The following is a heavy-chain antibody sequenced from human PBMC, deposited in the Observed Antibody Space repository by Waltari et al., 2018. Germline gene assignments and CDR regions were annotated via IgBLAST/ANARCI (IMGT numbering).Heavy chain of an antibody. CDR3: AEEGNTTAGLFDS. J-gene: IGHJ4*02. CDR2: IYHTGSS. CDR1: GHSVTTDFS. V-gene: IGHV4-38-2*02. Sequence: QVQLRESGPGLVRSSETLSLTCTVSGHSVTTDFSWAWIRQSPGCGLEWIASIYHTGSSHYNSSLKSRVSISTDMSTKQFFLTLTHLTAADTAVYYCAEEGNTTAGLFDSWGQGTLVTVSS. D-gene: IGHD6-25*01.